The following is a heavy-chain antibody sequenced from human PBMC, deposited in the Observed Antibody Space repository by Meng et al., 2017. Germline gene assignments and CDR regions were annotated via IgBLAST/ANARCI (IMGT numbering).Heavy chain of an antibody. CDR2: IYYSGST. Sequence: SETLSLTCTVSGGSISSYYWSWIRQPPGKGLEWIGYIYYSGSTNYNPSLKSRVTISVDTSKNQFSLKLSSVTAADTAVYYCARDKYYYDSSGPNYYYYGMDVWGQGTTVTVSS. J-gene: IGHJ6*02. D-gene: IGHD3-22*01. CDR1: GGSISSYY. V-gene: IGHV4-59*01. CDR3: ARDKYYYDSSGPNYYYYGMDV.